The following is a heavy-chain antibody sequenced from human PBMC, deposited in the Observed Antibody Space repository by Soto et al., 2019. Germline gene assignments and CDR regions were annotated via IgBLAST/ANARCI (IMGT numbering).Heavy chain of an antibody. D-gene: IGHD3-10*01. CDR3: ASAACVYGSTIDY. J-gene: IGHJ1*01. CDR1: GYSFRTFA. CDR2: INAGNGNR. V-gene: IGHV1-3*01. Sequence: QVHLVQSGAEVRKPGASVKISCSASGYSFRTFAFHWLRQAPGQSLEWLGWINAGNGNRNYSPNFEGRVTITKDTSANAAYLELSSLTSADTATYFCASAACVYGSTIDYWGQGSLVTVSP.